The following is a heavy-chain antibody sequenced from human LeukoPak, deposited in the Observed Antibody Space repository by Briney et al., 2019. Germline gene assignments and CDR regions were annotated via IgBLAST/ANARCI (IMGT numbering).Heavy chain of an antibody. V-gene: IGHV1-18*01. J-gene: IGHJ3*02. CDR1: GYTFTSYG. D-gene: IGHD3-3*01. CDR2: ISAYNGNT. Sequence: ASVKVPCKASGYTFTSYGISWVRQAPGQGLEWMGRISAYNGNTNYAQKLQGRVTMTTDTSTSTAYMELRSLRSDDTAVYYCARRTIFGVLYAFDIWGQGTMVTVSS. CDR3: ARRTIFGVLYAFDI.